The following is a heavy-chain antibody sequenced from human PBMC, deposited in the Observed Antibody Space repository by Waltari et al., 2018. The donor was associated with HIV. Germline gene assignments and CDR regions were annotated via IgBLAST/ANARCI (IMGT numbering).Heavy chain of an antibody. Sequence: QVQLQESGPGLVKPSQTLSLTCTVSGASINSDNYYWAWIRQHPEKGLECIGFVYYRGSTFSNPSFKSRATMSVDTSKNQFSLEVTSMTAADTAVYYCARVVYWYFDLWGRGTLVTVSS. J-gene: IGHJ2*01. V-gene: IGHV4-31*02. CDR1: GASINSDNYY. CDR2: VYYRGST. CDR3: ARVVYWYFDL.